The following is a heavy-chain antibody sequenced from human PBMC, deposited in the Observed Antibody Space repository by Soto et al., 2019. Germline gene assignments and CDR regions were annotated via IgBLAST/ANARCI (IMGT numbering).Heavy chain of an antibody. D-gene: IGHD6-19*01. CDR1: GFTFSNYW. J-gene: IGHJ4*02. CDR2: INSDGTTI. Sequence: EVQLAESGGGLVQPGGSLRLSCAASGFTFSNYWVHWVRQAPGKGLMWVSRINSDGTTINYADSVEGRFTISRDNAKNTLFLQMNSLRVEDTAVYYCARAGWYRFDYWGQGTLVTVSS. V-gene: IGHV3-74*01. CDR3: ARAGWYRFDY.